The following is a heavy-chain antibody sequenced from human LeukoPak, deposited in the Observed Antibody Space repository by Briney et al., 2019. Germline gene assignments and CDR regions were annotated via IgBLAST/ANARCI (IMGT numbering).Heavy chain of an antibody. V-gene: IGHV1-2*02. Sequence: ASVKVSCKASGYTFTGYYMNWVRQAPGQGLEWMGWINPNSGGTKYAQKLQGRVTMTRDTSTSTAYMELSRLRSDDTAVYYGARGGYDYHFDYWGQGTLVTVSS. CDR1: GYTFTGYY. D-gene: IGHD3-16*01. J-gene: IGHJ4*02. CDR3: ARGGYDYHFDY. CDR2: INPNSGGT.